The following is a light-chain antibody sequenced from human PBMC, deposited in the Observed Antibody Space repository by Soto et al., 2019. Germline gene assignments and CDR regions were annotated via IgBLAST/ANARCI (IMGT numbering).Light chain of an antibody. Sequence: QSALTQPASVSGSPGQSITISCTGTSSDVGGYNYVSWFQQYPGKAPQLMIYEVTNRPSGVSNRFSGSKSGNTASLTISGLQAEDEATYYCSSYTSSNTLVFGGGTKVTV. V-gene: IGLV2-14*01. CDR3: SSYTSSNTLV. CDR1: SSDVGGYNY. CDR2: EVT. J-gene: IGLJ2*01.